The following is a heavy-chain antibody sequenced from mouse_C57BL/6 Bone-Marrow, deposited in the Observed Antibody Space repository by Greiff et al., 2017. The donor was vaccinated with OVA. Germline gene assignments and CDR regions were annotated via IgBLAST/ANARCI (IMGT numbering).Heavy chain of an antibody. CDR1: GFTFSSYG. V-gene: IGHV5-6*01. D-gene: IGHD1-1*01. J-gene: IGHJ4*01. CDR3: ASSYYGSSYSAMDY. Sequence: EVKVVESGGDLVKPGGSLKLSCAASGFTFSSYGTSWVRQTPDKRLEWVATISSGGSYTYYPDSVKGRFTISRDNAKNTLYLQMRSLNSEDTAMYYCASSYYGSSYSAMDYWGQGTSVTVSS. CDR2: ISSGGSYT.